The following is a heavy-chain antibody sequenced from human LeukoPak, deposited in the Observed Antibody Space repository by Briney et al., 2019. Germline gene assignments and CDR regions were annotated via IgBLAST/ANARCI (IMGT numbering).Heavy chain of an antibody. CDR3: ARDLGYVWGSYRYTSWLDP. V-gene: IGHV5-51*01. CDR1: GYSFTSYW. CDR2: IYPGDSDT. Sequence: GESLKISCKGSGYSFTSYWIGWVRQMPGKGLEWMGIIYPGDSDTRYSPSFQGQVTISADKSISTAYLQWSSLKASDTAMYYCARDLGYVWGSYRYTSWLDPWGQGTLVTVSS. J-gene: IGHJ5*02. D-gene: IGHD3-16*02.